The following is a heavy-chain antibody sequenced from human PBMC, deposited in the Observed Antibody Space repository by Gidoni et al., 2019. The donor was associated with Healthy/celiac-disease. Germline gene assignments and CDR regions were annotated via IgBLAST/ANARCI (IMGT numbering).Heavy chain of an antibody. Sequence: EVQLLESGGGLVQPGGSLRLSCAASGFTFNSYDMSWVRQAPGKGLEWVSGMSAGCGTTYYADSVKGRFTISRDKSKNTLYLQVSSLRTEDTAVYYCVKNADTAIYYSMDVWGQGTTVTVSS. CDR3: VKNADTAIYYSMDV. CDR2: MSAGCGTT. CDR1: GFTFNSYD. J-gene: IGHJ6*02. V-gene: IGHV3-23*01. D-gene: IGHD2-21*02.